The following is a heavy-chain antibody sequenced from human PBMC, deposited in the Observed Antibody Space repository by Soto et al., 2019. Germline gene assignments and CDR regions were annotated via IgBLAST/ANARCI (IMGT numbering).Heavy chain of an antibody. CDR3: ARISVSDSSGYYVTATKYFDF. CDR2: IYYSGST. Sequence: SETLSLTCTDSGCSISSGDYYWSWIRQPPGKGLEWIGYIYYSGSTYYSPSFQGQVTISADKSINTAYLQWSSLKASDTAIYYCARISVSDSSGYYVTATKYFDFWGQGTLVTVSS. D-gene: IGHD3-22*01. CDR1: GCSISSGDYY. V-gene: IGHV4-30-4*01. J-gene: IGHJ4*02.